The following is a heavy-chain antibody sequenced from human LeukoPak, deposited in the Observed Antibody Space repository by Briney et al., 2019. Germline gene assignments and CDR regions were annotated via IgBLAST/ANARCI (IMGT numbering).Heavy chain of an antibody. D-gene: IGHD1-14*01. J-gene: IGHJ4*02. CDR1: GFTFSSYG. V-gene: IGHV3-30*18. CDR2: ISYDGSNK. Sequence: GGSLRLSCAASGFTFSSYGMHWVRQAPGKGLEWVAVISYDGSNKYYADSVKGRFPISRDNSKNTLYLQMNSLRAEDTAVYYCAKADRTSYYFDYWGQGTLVTVSS. CDR3: AKADRTSYYFDY.